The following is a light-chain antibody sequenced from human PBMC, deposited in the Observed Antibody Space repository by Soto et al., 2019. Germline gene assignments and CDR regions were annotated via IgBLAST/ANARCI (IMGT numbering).Light chain of an antibody. Sequence: QAVVTQAPSLTVSPGGTVTLTCASSTGAVTSGYYPNWFQQKPGQAPRALIYSTTNTHSWTPARFSGSLLGGKAALTLSGVQPEDEAEYYCLLYYGGAWVFGGGTKVTVL. J-gene: IGLJ3*02. V-gene: IGLV7-43*01. CDR3: LLYYGGAWV. CDR1: TGAVTSGYY. CDR2: STT.